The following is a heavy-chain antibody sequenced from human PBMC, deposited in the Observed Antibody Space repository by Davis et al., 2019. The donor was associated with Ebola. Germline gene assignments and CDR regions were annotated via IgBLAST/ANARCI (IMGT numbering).Heavy chain of an antibody. CDR1: GGSISSGGYS. Sequence: LRLSCAVSGGSISSGGYSWSWIRQPPGKGLEWIGDISHSGHTYYNPSLRSRLSISVDTSKNQVSLNLQSLTAADTAVYYCARRGPLKCGGDCYAIDRRGQGTLVTVSS. CDR2: ISHSGHT. CDR3: ARRGPLKCGGDCYAIDR. D-gene: IGHD2-21*02. V-gene: IGHV4-30-2*03. J-gene: IGHJ5*02.